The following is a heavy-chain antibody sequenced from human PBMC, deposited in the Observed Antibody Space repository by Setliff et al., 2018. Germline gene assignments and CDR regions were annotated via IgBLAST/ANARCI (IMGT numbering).Heavy chain of an antibody. CDR3: ARTYCGGDCYPSPFDY. Sequence: ASVKVSCKASGYTFTSYGISWVRQAPGQGLEWTGWISAYNGNTNYAQKLQGRVTMTTDTSTSTAYMELRSLRSDDTAVYYCARTYCGGDCYPSPFDYWGQGTLVTVS. CDR1: GYTFTSYG. V-gene: IGHV1-18*01. CDR2: ISAYNGNT. J-gene: IGHJ4*02. D-gene: IGHD2-21*02.